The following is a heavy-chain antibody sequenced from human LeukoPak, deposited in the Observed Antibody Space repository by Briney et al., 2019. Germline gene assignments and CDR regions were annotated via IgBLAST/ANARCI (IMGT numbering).Heavy chain of an antibody. CDR3: AKDEGDIVVVVAANY. CDR2: ISGSGGST. D-gene: IGHD2-15*01. Sequence: GGSLRLSCAASGFAFSSYAMSWVRQAPGKGLEWVSAISGSGGSTYYADSVKGRFTISRDNSKNTLYLQMNSLRAEDTAVYYCAKDEGDIVVVVAANYWGQGTLVTVSS. J-gene: IGHJ4*02. CDR1: GFAFSSYA. V-gene: IGHV3-23*01.